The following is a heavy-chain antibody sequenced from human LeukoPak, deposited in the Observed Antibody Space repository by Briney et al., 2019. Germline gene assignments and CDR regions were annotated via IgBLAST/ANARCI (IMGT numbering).Heavy chain of an antibody. Sequence: GGSLRLSCAASGFTFSSYSMNWVRQAPGKGLEWVSYISSSSSTIYYADSVKGRFTISRDNAKNSLYLQMNSLRAEDTAVYYCARVAPKQLGAFDIWGQGTMVTVSS. CDR1: GFTFSSYS. V-gene: IGHV3-48*01. J-gene: IGHJ3*02. CDR3: ARVAPKQLGAFDI. CDR2: ISSSSSTI. D-gene: IGHD6-13*01.